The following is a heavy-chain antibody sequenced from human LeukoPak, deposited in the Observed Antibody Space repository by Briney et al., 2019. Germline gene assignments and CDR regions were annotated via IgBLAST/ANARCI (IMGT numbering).Heavy chain of an antibody. CDR1: GFAFSSYS. CDR3: ARVPPAGYREFAYYYYYMDV. Sequence: PGGALRLSCAASGFAFSSYSMNWVRQAPGKGLEWGSSISSSSSYIYYEDSVKGRFTISRDNAKNSLYLQMNSLRAEDTAVYYCARVPPAGYREFAYYYYYMDVWGKGTTVTVSS. D-gene: IGHD5-24*01. J-gene: IGHJ6*03. CDR2: ISSSSSYI. V-gene: IGHV3-21*01.